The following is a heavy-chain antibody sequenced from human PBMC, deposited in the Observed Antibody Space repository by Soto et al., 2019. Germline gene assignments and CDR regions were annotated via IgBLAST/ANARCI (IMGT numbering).Heavy chain of an antibody. D-gene: IGHD3-22*01. CDR3: ATQPRYDSSGYFYY. J-gene: IGHJ4*02. CDR1: GVSIKSGGYY. V-gene: IGHV4-31*03. Sequence: SETLSLTCSVSGVSIKSGGYYWTWIRQLPGKGLEWIGDIYYTGSTFYHPSLKTRVTLSLDTSKNQFSLNLESVTAADTAVYYCATQPRYDSSGYFYYWGQGTQVTVSS. CDR2: IYYTGST.